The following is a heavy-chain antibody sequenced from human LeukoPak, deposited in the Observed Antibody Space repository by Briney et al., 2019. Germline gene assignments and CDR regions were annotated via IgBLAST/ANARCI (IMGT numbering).Heavy chain of an antibody. CDR1: GFTFSSYE. D-gene: IGHD6-19*01. CDR3: ARDPSVSSGWYSTFDY. CDR2: ISSSGSTI. Sequence: PGGSLRLSCAASGFTFSSYEMNWVRQAPGKGLEWVSYISSSGSTIYYADSVKGRFTISRDNAKNSLYLQMNSLRAEDTAVYYCARDPSVSSGWYSTFDYWGQGTLVTVSS. J-gene: IGHJ4*02. V-gene: IGHV3-48*03.